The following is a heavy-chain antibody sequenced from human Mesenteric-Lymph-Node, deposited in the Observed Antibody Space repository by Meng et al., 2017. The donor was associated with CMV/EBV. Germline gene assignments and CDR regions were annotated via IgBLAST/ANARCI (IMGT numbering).Heavy chain of an antibody. CDR2: MQYGGSNT. CDR1: FDSTSYF. J-gene: IGHJ6*02. V-gene: IGHV3-30*02. D-gene: IGHD5-24*01. CDR3: AKEQLALENYYYFGIDV. Sequence: FDSTSYFLKWVRKAPCQWLEWVAFMQYGGSNTGYEESMKGRFTISRDNFKITVYLQMNSLRPEGTALYYCAKEQLALENYYYFGIDVWGQGTTVTVSS.